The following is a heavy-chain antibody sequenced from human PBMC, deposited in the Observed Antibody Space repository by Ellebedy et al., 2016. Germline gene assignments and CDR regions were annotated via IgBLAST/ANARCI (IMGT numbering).Heavy chain of an antibody. V-gene: IGHV3-30-3*01. J-gene: IGHJ4*02. Sequence: GESLKISCAASGFTFSSYAMHWVRQAPGKGLEWVAVISYDGSNKYYADSVKGRFTISRDNSKNTLYLQMNSLRAEDTAVYYCAREASLYTFDYWGQGTLVTVSS. D-gene: IGHD2-2*02. CDR1: GFTFSSYA. CDR2: ISYDGSNK. CDR3: AREASLYTFDY.